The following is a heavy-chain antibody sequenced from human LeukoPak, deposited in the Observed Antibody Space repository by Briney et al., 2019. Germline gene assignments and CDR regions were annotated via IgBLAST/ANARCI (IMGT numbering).Heavy chain of an antibody. CDR1: GFTFSSYS. CDR2: ISSSSSYI. J-gene: IGHJ3*02. D-gene: IGHD3-22*01. V-gene: IGHV3-21*01. Sequence: GGSLRLSCAASGFTFSSYSMNWVRQAPGKGLEWVSSISSSSSYIYYADSVKGRFTIPRDNAKNSLYLQMNSLRAEDTAVYYCARVGGSYYYDSSGYYHEGDAFDIWGQGTMVTVSS. CDR3: ARVGGSYYYDSSGYYHEGDAFDI.